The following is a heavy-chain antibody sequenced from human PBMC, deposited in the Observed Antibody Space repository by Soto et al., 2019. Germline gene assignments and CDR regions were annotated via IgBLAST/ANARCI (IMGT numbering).Heavy chain of an antibody. CDR2: ISWNSGSI. J-gene: IGHJ6*03. CDR3: AKGARAAPYYYYMDV. CDR1: GFTFDDYA. V-gene: IGHV3-9*01. Sequence: VQLVESGGGLVQPGRSLRLSCAASGFTFDDYAMHWVRQAPGKGLEWVSGISWNSGSIGYADSVKGRFTISRDNAKNSLYLQMNSLRAEDTALYYCAKGARAAPYYYYMDVWGKGTTVTVSS.